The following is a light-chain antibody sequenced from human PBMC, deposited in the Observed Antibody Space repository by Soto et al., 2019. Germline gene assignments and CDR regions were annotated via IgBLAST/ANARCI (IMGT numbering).Light chain of an antibody. J-gene: IGKJ3*01. V-gene: IGKV3-20*01. Sequence: VLTQSPVTLSLSPGERATLSCRASQSVGSPYLAWYQQRPGQPPRLLIYGASSRATDIPDRFIGSGSGTEFTLPIAKLAPEDFAMYYCQQYGSSPFTFGPGTKVDI. CDR3: QQYGSSPFT. CDR2: GAS. CDR1: QSVGSPY.